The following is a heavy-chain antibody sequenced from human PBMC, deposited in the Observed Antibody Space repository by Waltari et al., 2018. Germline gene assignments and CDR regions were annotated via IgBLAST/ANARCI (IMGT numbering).Heavy chain of an antibody. D-gene: IGHD1-7*01. V-gene: IGHV3-21*02. Sequence: VQLVESGGDLVKPGGSLRISCEASGFTFSTYTMTFVRQDPGKGLAGVSFISHISNYIYYAESVRGRFTVSRDNAKSSLYLQMNSLRAEDTAVYFCARDLTAWELLDYWGQGTVVNVSS. CDR1: GFTFSTYT. CDR3: ARDLTAWELLDY. J-gene: IGHJ4*02. CDR2: ISHISNYI.